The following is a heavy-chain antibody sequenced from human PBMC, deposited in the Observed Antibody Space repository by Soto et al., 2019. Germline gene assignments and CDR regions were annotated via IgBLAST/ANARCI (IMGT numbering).Heavy chain of an antibody. CDR3: VRVSYGGTLGY. CDR2: ITGSSTI. Sequence: GGSLRLSCAAAGFTFSSDSMNWVRQTPGKEPEWVSYITGSSTIYYADSVKGRFTVSRDNSKRSLYLQMNSLRDEDTAVYYCVRVSYGGTLGYWGQGTLVTVSS. CDR1: GFTFSSDS. D-gene: IGHD2-15*01. J-gene: IGHJ4*02. V-gene: IGHV3-48*02.